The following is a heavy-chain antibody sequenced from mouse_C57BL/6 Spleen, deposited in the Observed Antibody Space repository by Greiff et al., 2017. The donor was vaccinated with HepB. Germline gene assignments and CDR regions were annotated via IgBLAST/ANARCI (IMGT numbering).Heavy chain of an antibody. V-gene: IGHV1-85*01. CDR3: ARGGYDSAWFAY. Sequence: QVQLQQSGPELVKPGASVKLSCKASGYTFTSYDINWVKRRPGQGLEWIGWIYPRDGSTEYNEKFKGKATLTVDTSSSTAYMELHSLTSEDSAVYFCARGGYDSAWFAYWGQGTLVTVSA. J-gene: IGHJ3*01. CDR2: IYPRDGST. CDR1: GYTFTSYD. D-gene: IGHD2-4*01.